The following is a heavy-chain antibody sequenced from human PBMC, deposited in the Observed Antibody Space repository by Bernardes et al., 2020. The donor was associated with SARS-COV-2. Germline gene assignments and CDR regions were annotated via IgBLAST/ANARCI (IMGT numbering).Heavy chain of an antibody. V-gene: IGHV4-34*01. CDR2: INHSGST. CDR3: ARKIADARGGGMDV. J-gene: IGHJ6*02. Sequence: SETLSLTCAVYGGSFSGYYWSWIRQPPGKGLEWIGEINHSGSTNYNPSLKSRVTISVDTSKHQFSLELTSVTAADTAVYYCARKIADARGGGMDVWGPGTTVTVS. D-gene: IGHD6-13*01. CDR1: GGSFSGYY.